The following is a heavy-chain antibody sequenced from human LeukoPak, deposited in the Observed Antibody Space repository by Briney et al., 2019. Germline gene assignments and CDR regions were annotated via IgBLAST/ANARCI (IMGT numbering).Heavy chain of an antibody. Sequence: GGSLRLSCAASGFTFSSYAMSWVRQAPGKGLEWVSAISGSGGSTYYADSVKGRFTISRGNSKNTLYLQMNSLGAEDTAVYYCAKARTSTGGYHFDYWGQRTPVTVSS. CDR2: ISGSGGST. V-gene: IGHV3-23*01. D-gene: IGHD2-8*02. CDR3: AKARTSTGGYHFDY. CDR1: GFTFSSYA. J-gene: IGHJ4*02.